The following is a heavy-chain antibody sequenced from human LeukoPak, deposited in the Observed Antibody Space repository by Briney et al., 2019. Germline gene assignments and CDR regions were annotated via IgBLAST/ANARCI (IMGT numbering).Heavy chain of an antibody. D-gene: IGHD2-15*01. CDR3: VGLVVPGWFDP. CDR2: IYYSGST. Sequence: SETLSLTCTVSGGSISSSSYYWAWIRQSPGKGLERIANIYYSGSTYYNPSLNSRVTISVDTSKNQFSLKLSSVIATDTAVYYCVGLVVPGWFDPWGQGTLVTVSS. V-gene: IGHV4-39*01. CDR1: GGSISSSSYY. J-gene: IGHJ5*02.